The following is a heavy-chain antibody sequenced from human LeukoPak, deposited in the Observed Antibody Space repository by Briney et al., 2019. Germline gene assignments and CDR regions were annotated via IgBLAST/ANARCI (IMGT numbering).Heavy chain of an antibody. V-gene: IGHV3-30-3*02. Sequence: GGSLRLSCAASGFTFSSYAMHWVRQAPGKGLEWVAVISYDGSNKYYADSVKGRFTISRDNSKNTLYLQMNSLRAEDTAVYYCAKIPSGTTAGYWGQGTLVTVSS. J-gene: IGHJ4*02. CDR2: ISYDGSNK. D-gene: IGHD1-7*01. CDR3: AKIPSGTTAGY. CDR1: GFTFSSYA.